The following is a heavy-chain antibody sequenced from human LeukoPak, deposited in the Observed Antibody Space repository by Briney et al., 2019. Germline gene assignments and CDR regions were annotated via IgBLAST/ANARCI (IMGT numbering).Heavy chain of an antibody. D-gene: IGHD3-10*01. CDR1: GYSFTSYW. V-gene: IGHV5-51*01. Sequence: HGESLKISCKGSGYSFTSYWIGWVRQMPGKGLEWMGIIYPGDSDTRYSPSFQGQVTISADKSISTAYLQWSSLKASDTAMYYCARHHRDPYYYGSGTKHQSDYYYYMDVWGKGTTVTVSS. CDR2: IYPGDSDT. CDR3: ARHHRDPYYYGSGTKHQSDYYYYMDV. J-gene: IGHJ6*03.